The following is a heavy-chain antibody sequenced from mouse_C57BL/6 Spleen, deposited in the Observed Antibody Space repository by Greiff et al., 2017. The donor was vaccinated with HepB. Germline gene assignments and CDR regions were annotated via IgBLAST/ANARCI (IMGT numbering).Heavy chain of an antibody. V-gene: IGHV1-26*01. D-gene: IGHD1-1*01. CDR1: GYTFTDYY. J-gene: IGHJ2*01. CDR3: ARGVYYYVSRYFDY. CDR2: INPKNGGT. Sequence: EVQLQQSGPELVKPGASVKISCKASGYTFTDYYMNWVKQSHGKSLEWIGDINPKNGGTSYNQKFKGKATLTVDKSSSTAYMELRSLTSEDSAVYYCARGVYYYVSRYFDYWGQGSTLTVSS.